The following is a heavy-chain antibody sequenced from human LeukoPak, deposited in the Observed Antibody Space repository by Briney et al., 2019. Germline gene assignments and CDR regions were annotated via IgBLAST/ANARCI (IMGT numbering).Heavy chain of an antibody. J-gene: IGHJ6*02. CDR3: ASGGQAYGMDV. V-gene: IGHV3-21*01. CDR1: GFTFSSYS. CDR2: ISSSSSYI. Sequence: GGSLRLSCAASGFTFSSYSMNWVRQAPGKGLEWVSSISSSSSYIYYADSVKGRFTISRVNAKNSLYLQMNSLRAEDTAVYYCASGGQAYGMDVWGQGTTVTVSS. D-gene: IGHD3-10*01.